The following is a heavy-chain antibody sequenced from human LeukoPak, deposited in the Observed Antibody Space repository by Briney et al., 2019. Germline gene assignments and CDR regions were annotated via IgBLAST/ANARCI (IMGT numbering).Heavy chain of an antibody. D-gene: IGHD5-12*01. J-gene: IGHJ3*02. Sequence: SGGSLRLSCAASGFTFSSYGMHWVRQAPGKGLEWVAVIWYDGSDKYYADSVKGRFTISGDNSKNTLYLQMNSLRAEDTAVYYCARDQRSGFDAFDIWGQGTMVTVSS. CDR3: ARDQRSGFDAFDI. CDR2: IWYDGSDK. CDR1: GFTFSSYG. V-gene: IGHV3-33*01.